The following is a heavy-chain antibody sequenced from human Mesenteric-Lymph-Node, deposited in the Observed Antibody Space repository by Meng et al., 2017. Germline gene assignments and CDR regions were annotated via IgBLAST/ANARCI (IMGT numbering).Heavy chain of an antibody. V-gene: IGHV3-33*01. CDR3: ARVNTYYYDSSGYYSGYFDY. Sequence: GESLKIPCAASGFTFSSYGMHWVRQAPGKGLEWVAVIWYDGSNKYYADSVKGRFTISRDNSKNTLYLQVNSLRAEDTAVYYCARVNTYYYDSSGYYSGYFDYWGQGTLVTVSS. CDR2: IWYDGSNK. J-gene: IGHJ4*02. D-gene: IGHD3-22*01. CDR1: GFTFSSYG.